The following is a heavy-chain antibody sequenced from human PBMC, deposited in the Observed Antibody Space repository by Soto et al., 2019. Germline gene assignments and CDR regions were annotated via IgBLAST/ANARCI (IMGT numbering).Heavy chain of an antibody. J-gene: IGHJ6*02. V-gene: IGHV1-69*06. CDR3: AGYCSSTSCYTRLDYYYGMDV. D-gene: IGHD2-2*02. Sequence: SVKVSCKASGGTFSGYAISWVRQAPGQGLEWMGGIIPIFGTANYAQKFQGRVTITADKSTSTAYMELSSLRSEDTAVYYCAGYCSSTSCYTRLDYYYGMDVWGQGTTVTVSS. CDR2: IIPIFGTA. CDR1: GGTFSGYA.